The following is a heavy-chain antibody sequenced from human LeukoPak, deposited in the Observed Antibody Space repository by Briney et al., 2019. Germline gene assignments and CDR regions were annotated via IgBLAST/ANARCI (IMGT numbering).Heavy chain of an antibody. V-gene: IGHV4-39*07. D-gene: IGHD1-26*01. CDR3: AREEGIVGASGYYYYYGMDV. J-gene: IGHJ6*02. Sequence: PSETLSLTCTVSGGSISSSSYYWGWIRQPPGKGLEWIGSIYYSGSTYYNPSLKSRVTISVDTSKNQFSLKLSSVTAADTAVYYCAREEGIVGASGYYYYYGMDVWGQGTTVTVSS. CDR2: IYYSGST. CDR1: GGSISSSSYY.